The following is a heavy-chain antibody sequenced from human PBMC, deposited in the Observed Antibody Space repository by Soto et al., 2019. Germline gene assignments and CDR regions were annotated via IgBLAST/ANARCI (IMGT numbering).Heavy chain of an antibody. J-gene: IGHJ4*02. Sequence: QVQLQESGPGLVKPSQTLSLTCTVSGGSISSGGHYWTWIRQHPGKGLEWIGYMYYSGITYYNPSLKSRVTISVDTSKNQFSLELTSVTAADTAVYYCARAINDFRSGFSYYFDFWGQGTLVTVSS. CDR1: GGSISSGGHY. CDR2: MYYSGIT. V-gene: IGHV4-31*03. CDR3: ARAINDFRSGFSYYFDF. D-gene: IGHD3-3*01.